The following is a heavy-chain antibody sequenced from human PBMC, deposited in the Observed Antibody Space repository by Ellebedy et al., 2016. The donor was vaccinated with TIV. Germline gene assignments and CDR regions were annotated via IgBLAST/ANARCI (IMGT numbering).Heavy chain of an antibody. CDR2: MNGDGNER. V-gene: IGHV3-7*01. CDR3: AKLIQHTDRGAVDI. D-gene: IGHD2-21*01. CDR1: GFTFSTSW. J-gene: IGHJ3*02. Sequence: GESLKISCAVSGFTFSTSWMSWVRQAPGQGLEWVANMNGDGNERYYVDSVEGRFTISRDNTRNSLYLQMNSLRPEDTAVYYCAKLIQHTDRGAVDIWGQGTMVTVSS.